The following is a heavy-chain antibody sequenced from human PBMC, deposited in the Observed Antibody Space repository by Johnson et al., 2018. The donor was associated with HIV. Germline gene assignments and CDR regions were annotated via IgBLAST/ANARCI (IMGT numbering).Heavy chain of an antibody. V-gene: IGHV3-66*01. CDR3: ARDAVTPI. D-gene: IGHD4-17*01. CDR1: GFTVSSNY. J-gene: IGHJ3*02. CDR2: IYSGGST. Sequence: VQLVESGGDLVQPGGSLRLSCAVSGFTVSSNYMSWVRQAPGKGLEWVSVIYSGGSTYYADSAKGRFTISRDNSKNTLYLQMNSLRGEDTAVYYCARDAVTPIWGQGTMVTVSS.